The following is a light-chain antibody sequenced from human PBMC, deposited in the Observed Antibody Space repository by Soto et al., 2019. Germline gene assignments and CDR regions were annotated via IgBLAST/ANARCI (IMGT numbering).Light chain of an antibody. CDR3: GSYTSSSARV. CDR2: DAS. CDR1: SSDVGGYNY. Sequence: QSVLTQPASVSGSPGQSITISCTGTSSDVGGYNYVSWYQQHPGKAPKPMIYDASNRPSGVSNRFSGSKSGNTASLTISGVQAEDEAGYYGGSYTSSSARVFGGGTKLTVL. V-gene: IGLV2-14*01. J-gene: IGLJ2*01.